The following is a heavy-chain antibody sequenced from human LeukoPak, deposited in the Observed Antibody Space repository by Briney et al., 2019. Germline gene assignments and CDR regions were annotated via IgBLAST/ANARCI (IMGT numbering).Heavy chain of an antibody. Sequence: ASVKVSCKASGYTFTGYYMHWVRQDPGQGLEWMGWINPNSGGTNYAQKFQGRVTMTRDTSISTAYMELSRLRSDDTAVYYCARRITIFGVVAENHYFDYWGQGTLVTVSS. D-gene: IGHD3-3*01. CDR3: ARRITIFGVVAENHYFDY. V-gene: IGHV1-2*02. J-gene: IGHJ4*02. CDR2: INPNSGGT. CDR1: GYTFTGYY.